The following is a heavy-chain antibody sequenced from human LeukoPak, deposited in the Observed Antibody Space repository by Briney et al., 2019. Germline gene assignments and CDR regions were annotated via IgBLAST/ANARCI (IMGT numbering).Heavy chain of an antibody. V-gene: IGHV3-7*01. CDR1: GFTFSSDW. Sequence: GGSLRLSCAASGFTFSSDWMSWGREAPGEGRGRVDNIKQDGSEKYYVDSGKGRFTTPRDNAKNSLYLQMNSLRAEDTAVYYCARDKERWLQYFDYWGQGTLVTVSS. J-gene: IGHJ4*02. D-gene: IGHD5-24*01. CDR3: ARDKERWLQYFDY. CDR2: IKQDGSEK.